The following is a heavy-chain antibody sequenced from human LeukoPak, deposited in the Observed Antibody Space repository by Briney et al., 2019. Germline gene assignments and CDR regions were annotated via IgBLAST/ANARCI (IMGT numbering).Heavy chain of an antibody. V-gene: IGHV1-46*01. CDR3: ARNKLAAAGISAFDI. CDR2: INPGGANT. J-gene: IGHJ3*02. CDR1: GGTFSSYA. Sequence: GASVKVSCKASGGTFSSYAISWVRQAPGQGLEWMGLINPGGANTNYAQNFQGRVTMTRDTSTSTVYMELSSLRSEDTAVYYCARNKLAAAGISAFDIWGQGTMVTVSS. D-gene: IGHD6-13*01.